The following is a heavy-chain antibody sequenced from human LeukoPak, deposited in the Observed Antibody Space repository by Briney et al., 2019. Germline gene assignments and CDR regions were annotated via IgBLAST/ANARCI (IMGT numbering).Heavy chain of an antibody. CDR3: ARCPPWFMDV. D-gene: IGHD3-10*01. CDR2: ISSSSSYI. J-gene: IGHJ6*03. Sequence: GGSLRLSCAASGFTFSSYSMNWVRQAPGKGLEWVSSISSSSSYIYYADSVKGRFTISRDNSKNTLYLQMNSLRAEDTAVYYCARCPPWFMDVWGKGTTVTVSS. V-gene: IGHV3-21*01. CDR1: GFTFSSYS.